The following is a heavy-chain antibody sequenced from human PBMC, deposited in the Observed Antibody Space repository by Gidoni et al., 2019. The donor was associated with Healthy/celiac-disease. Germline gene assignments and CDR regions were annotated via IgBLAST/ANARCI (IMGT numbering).Heavy chain of an antibody. Sequence: QVQLVQSGAEVKKPGSSVKVSCKASGGTFSSYAISWVRQAPGQRLEWMGGIIPIFGTANYAQKFQGRVTITADESTSTAYMELSSLRSEDTAVYYCASPDDIDNYYYYGMDVWGQGTTVTVSS. D-gene: IGHD5-12*01. CDR3: ASPDDIDNYYYYGMDV. J-gene: IGHJ6*02. CDR2: IIPIFGTA. V-gene: IGHV1-69*01. CDR1: GGTFSSYA.